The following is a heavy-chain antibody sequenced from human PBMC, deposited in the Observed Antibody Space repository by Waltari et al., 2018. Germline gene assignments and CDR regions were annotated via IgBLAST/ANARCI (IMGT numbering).Heavy chain of an antibody. CDR3: ARLAGAVASFDY. D-gene: IGHD6-19*01. V-gene: IGHV5-51*01. J-gene: IGHJ4*02. CDR1: RYTFTKYW. Sequence: EVQLLQSGAEVKEPGESLKISCKGPRYTFTKYWIGWVRQKPGKGLGWMGIIYPGDSETKYSPSFQGRVTISADKSITTAYLQWNSLQASDSAMYYCARLAGAVASFDYWGQGTLVTVSS. CDR2: IYPGDSET.